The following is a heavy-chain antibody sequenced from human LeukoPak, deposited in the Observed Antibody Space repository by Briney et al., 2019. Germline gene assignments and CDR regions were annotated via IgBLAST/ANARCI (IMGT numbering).Heavy chain of an antibody. D-gene: IGHD3-10*01. Sequence: PSETLSLTCTVSGGSISGFFWSWIRQPPGKGLEYIGYIYYSGTTDYNPSLKSRAIISVDTSKNQFSLSLTSVTAADTAIYYCARVGYGSGSWGWFDPWDQGALVTVSS. V-gene: IGHV4-59*01. CDR1: GGSISGFF. CDR2: IYYSGTT. CDR3: ARVGYGSGSWGWFDP. J-gene: IGHJ5*02.